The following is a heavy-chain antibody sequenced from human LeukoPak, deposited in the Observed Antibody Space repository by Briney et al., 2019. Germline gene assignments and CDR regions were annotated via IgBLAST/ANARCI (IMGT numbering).Heavy chain of an antibody. J-gene: IGHJ6*02. CDR1: GGSISSGGYY. Sequence: SQTLSLTCTVSGGSISSGGYYWSWIRQHPGKGLEWIGYIYYSGSTYYNPSLKSRVTISVDTSKNQFSLKLSSVTAADTAVYYCARDLMVRGDDGMDVWGQGTTVTVSS. D-gene: IGHD3-10*01. CDR2: IYYSGST. V-gene: IGHV4-31*03. CDR3: ARDLMVRGDDGMDV.